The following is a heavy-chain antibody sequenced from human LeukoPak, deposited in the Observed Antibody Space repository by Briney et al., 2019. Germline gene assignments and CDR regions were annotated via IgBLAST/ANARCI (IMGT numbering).Heavy chain of an antibody. J-gene: IGHJ4*02. D-gene: IGHD3-10*01. CDR1: GFTFSSYS. CDR2: ISSSSSYI. CDR3: ARGSGPPGDY. Sequence: PGGSLRLSCAASGFTFSSYSMNWVRQAPGKGLGWVSSISSSSSYIYYADSVKGRFTISRDNAKSSLYLQMNSLRAEDTAVYYCARGSGPPGDYWGQGTLVTVSS. V-gene: IGHV3-21*01.